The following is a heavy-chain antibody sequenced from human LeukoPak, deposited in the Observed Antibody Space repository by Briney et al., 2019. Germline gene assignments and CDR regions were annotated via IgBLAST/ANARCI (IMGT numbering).Heavy chain of an antibody. Sequence: GGSLRLSCTASGFTLSTYTMNWVRQAPGKGLECVSYISSTSTTKYYADSAKGRFTISRDNSKNSLDLQMNRLTAEDTAVYYCARDRSLVDGDYGVWFDAWGQGSLVTVSS. CDR3: ARDRSLVDGDYGVWFDA. D-gene: IGHD4-17*01. CDR1: GFTLSTYT. CDR2: ISSTSTTK. V-gene: IGHV3-48*04. J-gene: IGHJ5*02.